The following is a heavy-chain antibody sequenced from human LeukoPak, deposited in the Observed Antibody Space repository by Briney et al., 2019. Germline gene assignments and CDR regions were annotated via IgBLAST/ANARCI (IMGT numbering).Heavy chain of an antibody. D-gene: IGHD3-10*01. CDR1: GGTFSSYA. CDR2: IIPIFGTA. Sequence: SVKVSCKASGGTFSSYAISWVRQAPGQGLEWMGGIIPIFGTANYAQKFQGRVTITADESTSTAYMELSSLRSEDTAVYYCASMARGYYHYGMDVWGQGTTVTVSS. J-gene: IGHJ6*02. V-gene: IGHV1-69*13. CDR3: ASMARGYYHYGMDV.